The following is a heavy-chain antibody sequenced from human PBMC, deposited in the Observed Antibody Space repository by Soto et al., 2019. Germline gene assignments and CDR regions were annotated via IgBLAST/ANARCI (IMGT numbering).Heavy chain of an antibody. Sequence: QVQLVESGGGVVQPGRSLRLSCAASGFTFSSYAMHWVRQAPGKGLEWVAVISYDGSNKYYADSVKGRFTISRDNSKNTLYLQMNSLRAEDTAVYYCASRLVPAADIYYYYGMDVWGQGTTVTVSS. D-gene: IGHD2-2*01. CDR2: ISYDGSNK. V-gene: IGHV3-30-3*01. CDR3: ASRLVPAADIYYYYGMDV. CDR1: GFTFSSYA. J-gene: IGHJ6*02.